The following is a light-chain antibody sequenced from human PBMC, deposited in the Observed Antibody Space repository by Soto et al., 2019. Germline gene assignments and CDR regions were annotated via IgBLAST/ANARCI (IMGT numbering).Light chain of an antibody. CDR3: QQFSSSPWT. V-gene: IGKV3-20*01. Sequence: EIVLTQSPGTLSLSPGQRATLSCRASQSISSTYLAWYQQKPGQAPRLLIYDSFKRASGIPDRFSGSGSGTDFSLTISRLDPEDFAVYSCQQFSSSPWTFGQGTKVEIK. J-gene: IGKJ1*01. CDR2: DSF. CDR1: QSISSTY.